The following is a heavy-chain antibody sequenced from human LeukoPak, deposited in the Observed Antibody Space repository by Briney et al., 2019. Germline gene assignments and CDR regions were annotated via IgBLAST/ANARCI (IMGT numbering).Heavy chain of an antibody. J-gene: IGHJ5*01. D-gene: IGHD2-2*01. CDR2: INPNSGGT. CDR3: ARDGEYCSSTSCYGGNWFDS. CDR1: GYIFTGHY. V-gene: IGHV1-2*02. Sequence: GASVKVSCKASGYIFTGHYIHWVRQAPGQGLEWMGWINPNSGGTNYAQKFKGRVTMTGDTSINTAYMELSRLRSDDTAVYYCARDGEYCSSTSCYGGNWFDSWGQGTLVTVSS.